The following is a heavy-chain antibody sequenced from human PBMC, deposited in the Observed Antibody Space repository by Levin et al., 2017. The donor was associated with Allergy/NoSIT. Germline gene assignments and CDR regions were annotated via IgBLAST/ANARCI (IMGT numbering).Heavy chain of an antibody. V-gene: IGHV3-33*01. J-gene: IGHJ4*02. D-gene: IGHD1-26*01. CDR2: IWYDGSNK. Sequence: GESLKISCAASGFTFSSYGMHWVRQAPGKGLEWVAVIWYDGSNKYYADSVKGRFTISRDNSKNTLYLQMNSLRAEDTAVYYCARDGSRGGFDYWGQGTLVTVSS. CDR3: ARDGSRGGFDY. CDR1: GFTFSSYG.